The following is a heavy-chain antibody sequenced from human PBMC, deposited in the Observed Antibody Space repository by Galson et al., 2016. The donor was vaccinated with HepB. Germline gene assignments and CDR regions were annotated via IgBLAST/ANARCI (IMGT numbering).Heavy chain of an antibody. D-gene: IGHD3-10*01. CDR3: ARDGGYDSGSGNLRPLVVDA. Sequence: SLRLSCAASGFTFDNYAMTWVRQAPGQGLEWVSTISASGGTTYYADSMKGRCTISRDNPQNTLHMQINSLSVDDTATYYWARDGGYDSGSGNLRPLVVDAWGQGTLVPVSS. CDR2: ISASGGTT. J-gene: IGHJ4*02. CDR1: GFTFDNYA. V-gene: IGHV3-23*01.